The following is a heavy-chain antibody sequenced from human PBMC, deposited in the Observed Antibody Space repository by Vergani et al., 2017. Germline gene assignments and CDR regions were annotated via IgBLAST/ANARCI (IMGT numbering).Heavy chain of an antibody. CDR3: ARLYGRDSSGSKYFDY. J-gene: IGHJ4*02. D-gene: IGHD3-22*01. V-gene: IGHV5-51*03. CDR2: IYPADSDT. CDR1: EYSFGNYW. Sequence: EVELVQSGPEMRKPGESLKISCKGSEYSFGNYWIGWVRQMPGKDLEWMGIIYPADSDTRYSPSFQGQVTISADKSISTAFLQWDSLKASDTALYYCARLYGRDSSGSKYFDYWGQGTLVTVSS.